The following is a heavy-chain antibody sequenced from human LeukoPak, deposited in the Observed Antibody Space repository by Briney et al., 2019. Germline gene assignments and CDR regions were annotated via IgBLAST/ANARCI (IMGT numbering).Heavy chain of an antibody. Sequence: PGGSLRLSCAASGFTFSSYSMNWVRQAPGKGLEWVSSISSSSYIYYADSVKGRFTISRDNAKNSLYLQMNSLRAEDTAVYYFARSTGGTTHWFDPWGQGTLVTVSS. CDR1: GFTFSSYS. J-gene: IGHJ5*02. CDR2: ISSSSYI. D-gene: IGHD2-8*02. V-gene: IGHV3-21*01. CDR3: ARSTGGTTHWFDP.